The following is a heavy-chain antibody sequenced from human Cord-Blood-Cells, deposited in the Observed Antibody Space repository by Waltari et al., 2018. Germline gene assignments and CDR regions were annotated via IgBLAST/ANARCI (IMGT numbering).Heavy chain of an antibody. CDR2: TNPKSGGT. V-gene: IGHV1-2*02. Sequence: QVQLVQSGAEVKKPGASVKVSCKASGYTFTGYSMHWGRQAPGQGLEWMGWTNPKSGGTNYAQRCKGRVTMTRDTSISTAYMGLSRLRSDDTAVYYCARGVGATDDWGQGTLVTVSS. J-gene: IGHJ4*02. CDR1: GYTFTGYS. CDR3: ARGVGATDD. D-gene: IGHD1-26*01.